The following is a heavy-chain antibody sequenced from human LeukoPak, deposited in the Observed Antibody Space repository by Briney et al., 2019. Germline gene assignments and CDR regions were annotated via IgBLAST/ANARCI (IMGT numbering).Heavy chain of an antibody. CDR3: ARELVSLGTGYFDL. CDR2: ITGSSTWT. V-gene: IGHV3-23*01. CDR1: GFTFRTYG. D-gene: IGHD7-27*01. J-gene: IGHJ2*01. Sequence: HPGGSLRLSCEASGFTFRTYGMTWVRQAPGKGLEWVSGITGSSTWTYYADSVRGRFTISRDNSKNTLHLQMNHLTADDTAIYYCARELVSLGTGYFDLWGRGTLVTVSS.